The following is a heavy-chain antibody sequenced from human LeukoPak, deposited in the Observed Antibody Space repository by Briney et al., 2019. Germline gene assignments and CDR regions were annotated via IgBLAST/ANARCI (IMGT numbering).Heavy chain of an antibody. J-gene: IGHJ4*02. CDR1: GFTVSSNY. CDR2: IYSGGST. D-gene: IGHD1-14*01. Sequence: GGSLRLSCAASGFTVSSNYMSWVRQAPGKGLEWVSVIYSGGSTYYADSVKGRFTISRDNSKNTLYLQMNSLRAEDTAVYYCAREGEGRNHHNGIFDYWGRETRVTVSS. CDR3: AREGEGRNHHNGIFDY. V-gene: IGHV3-53*01.